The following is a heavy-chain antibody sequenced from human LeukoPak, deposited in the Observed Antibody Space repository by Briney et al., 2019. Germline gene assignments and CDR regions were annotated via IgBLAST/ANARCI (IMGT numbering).Heavy chain of an antibody. CDR3: ARVPFVVMGDTGNWFDP. Sequence: ASVKVSCKASGYTFTNYAMNWVRQAPGQGLGWMGWINTNTGTPTYAQGFTGRFVFSLDASVSTAYLQLRRLKAEDTAVYYCARVPFVVMGDTGNWFDPWGQGTLVTVSS. V-gene: IGHV7-4-1*01. J-gene: IGHJ5*02. D-gene: IGHD2-8*01. CDR1: GYTFTNYA. CDR2: INTNTGTP.